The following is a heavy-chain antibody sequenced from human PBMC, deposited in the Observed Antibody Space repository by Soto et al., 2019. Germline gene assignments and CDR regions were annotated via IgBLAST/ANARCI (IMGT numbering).Heavy chain of an antibody. CDR3: AKYYDILTGYQAHFDY. Sequence: PGGSLRLSCAASGFTFSSYAMSWVRQAPGKGLEWVSAISGSGGSTYYADSVKGRFTISRDNSKNTLYLQMNSLRAEDTAVYYCAKYYDILTGYQAHFDYWGQGTLVTVSS. J-gene: IGHJ4*02. V-gene: IGHV3-23*01. CDR1: GFTFSSYA. CDR2: ISGSGGST. D-gene: IGHD3-9*01.